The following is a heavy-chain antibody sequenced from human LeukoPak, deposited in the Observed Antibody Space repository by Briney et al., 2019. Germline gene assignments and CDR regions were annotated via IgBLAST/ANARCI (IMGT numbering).Heavy chain of an antibody. CDR2: ISWDGGSR. CDR3: AKDGEVMATFDY. D-gene: IGHD3-16*01. V-gene: IGHV3-43*01. J-gene: IGHJ4*02. Sequence: GGSLRLSCEASGFTFRSYWMHWVRQAPGKGLEWVSLISWDGGSRYYADSVKGRFAISRDNSKNSLYLQMNSLRTEDTALYYCAKDGEVMATFDYWGQGTLVTVSS. CDR1: GFTFRSYW.